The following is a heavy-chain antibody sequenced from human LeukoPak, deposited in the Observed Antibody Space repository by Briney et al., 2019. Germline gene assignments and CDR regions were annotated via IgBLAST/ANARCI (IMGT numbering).Heavy chain of an antibody. CDR3: ARALPPSVNTPWK. J-gene: IGHJ4*02. D-gene: IGHD1-1*01. CDR2: ISSDGSST. CDR1: AFTFKTYT. V-gene: IGHV3-74*01. Sequence: SGGSLRLSCVASAFTFKTYTLNWVRQTPGKGLEWVSRISSDGSSTSYADSVKGRFTIFRDNAKNTLYLQMNSLGAEDTAVYYCARALPPSVNTPWKWGQGTQVTVSS.